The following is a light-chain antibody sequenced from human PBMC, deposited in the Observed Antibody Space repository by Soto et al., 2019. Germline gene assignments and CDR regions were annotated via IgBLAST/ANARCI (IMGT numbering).Light chain of an antibody. CDR3: QQYNSYPIT. CDR1: QGISTF. J-gene: IGKJ5*01. CDR2: DAS. Sequence: IQLTQSPSFLSASVGDRLTLTCPASQGISTFLAWYQQHPGTPPKRLIYDASNLQSGVPSRFSGSGSGTEVTLTISSLQPDDFATYYCQQYNSYPITFGQVTRLEIK. V-gene: IGKV1-9*01.